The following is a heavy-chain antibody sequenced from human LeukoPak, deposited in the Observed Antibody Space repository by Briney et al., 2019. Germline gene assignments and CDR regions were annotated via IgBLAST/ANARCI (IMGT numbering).Heavy chain of an antibody. J-gene: IGHJ3*02. CDR1: GGSFSGYY. Sequence: SETLSLTCAVYGGSFSGYYWSWSREPPGKGLEWIGEINHSGSTNYNPSLKSRVTISVDTSKNQFSLKLSSVTAADTAVYYCAREGTYGAHDAFDIWGQGTMVTVSS. CDR3: AREGTYGAHDAFDI. V-gene: IGHV4-34*01. D-gene: IGHD4-17*01. CDR2: INHSGST.